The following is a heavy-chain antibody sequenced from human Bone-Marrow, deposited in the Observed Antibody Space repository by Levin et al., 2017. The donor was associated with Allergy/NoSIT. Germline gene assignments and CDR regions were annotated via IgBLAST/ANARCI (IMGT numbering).Heavy chain of an antibody. CDR1: GGSISSSSSY. J-gene: IGHJ2*01. CDR2: IYYSGST. Sequence: SETLSLTCIVSGGSISSSSSYWGWIRQPPGKGLEWIGSIYYSGSTYYNPSLKSRVTISVDTSKNQFSLKVNSVTAADTAVYYGARHRGADIYWYLDRWGRGTLVTVSS. V-gene: IGHV4-39*01. CDR3: ARHRGADIYWYLDR. D-gene: IGHD3-9*01.